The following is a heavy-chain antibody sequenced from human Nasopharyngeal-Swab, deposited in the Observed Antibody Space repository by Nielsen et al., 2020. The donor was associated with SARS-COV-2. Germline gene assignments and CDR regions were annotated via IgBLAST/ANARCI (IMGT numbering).Heavy chain of an antibody. CDR1: GFPVSSNY. J-gene: IGHJ2*01. CDR3: ARGGFGWDMIVVPYWYFDL. Sequence: LSLTCAASGFPVSSNYMSWVRQAPGKGLEWVSVIYSGISTYYADSVKGRFTISRHNSKNTLYLQMNSLRAEDTAVYYCARGGFGWDMIVVPYWYFDLWGRGTLVTVSS. V-gene: IGHV3-53*04. CDR2: IYSGIST. D-gene: IGHD3-22*01.